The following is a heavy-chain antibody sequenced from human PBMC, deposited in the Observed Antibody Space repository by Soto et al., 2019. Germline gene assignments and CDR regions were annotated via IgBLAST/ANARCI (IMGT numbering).Heavy chain of an antibody. J-gene: IGHJ4*02. V-gene: IGHV4-30-4*01. CDR1: GGSISSGDYY. Sequence: SETLSLTFTVSGGSISSGDYYWSWIRQPPGKGLEWIGYIYYSGSTYYNPSLKSRVTISVDTSKNQFSLKLSSVTAADTAVYYCARQAADGIRPTSLFDYWGQGTLVTVSS. CDR3: ARQAADGIRPTSLFDY. D-gene: IGHD6-13*01. CDR2: IYYSGST.